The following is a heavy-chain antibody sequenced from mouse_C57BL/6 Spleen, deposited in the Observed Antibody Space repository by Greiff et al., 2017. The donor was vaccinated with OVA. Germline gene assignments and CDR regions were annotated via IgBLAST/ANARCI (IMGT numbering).Heavy chain of an antibody. J-gene: IGHJ1*03. Sequence: EVKLMESGGGLVKPGGSLKLSCAASGFTFSDYGMHWVRQAPEKGLEWVAYISSGSSTIYYADTVKGRFTISRDNAKNTLFLQMTSLRSEDTAMYYCARLGTTVVAKGWYFDVWGTGTTVTVSS. V-gene: IGHV5-17*01. CDR1: GFTFSDYG. CDR3: ARLGTTVVAKGWYFDV. CDR2: ISSGSSTI. D-gene: IGHD1-1*01.